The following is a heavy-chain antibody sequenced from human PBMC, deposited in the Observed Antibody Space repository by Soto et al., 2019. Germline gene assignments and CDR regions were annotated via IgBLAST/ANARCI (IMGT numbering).Heavy chain of an antibody. CDR2: IYGDSRSET. D-gene: IGHD6-13*01. CDR3: VWQARYTSNFH. J-gene: IGHJ4*02. Sequence: EAHLVESGGGLVKPGESLRLSCVVSGIKFSDAWMNWVRQTPGKGLEWVGRIYGDSRSETAAPVKGRFTISRDNSKDTLYLGMSTLGVDGTAVYFCVWQARYTSNFHWGQGTLVTVSS. CDR1: GIKFSDAW. V-gene: IGHV3-15*07.